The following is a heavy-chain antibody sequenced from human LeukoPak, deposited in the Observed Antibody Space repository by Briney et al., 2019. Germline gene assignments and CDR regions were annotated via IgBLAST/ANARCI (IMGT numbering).Heavy chain of an antibody. Sequence: PGGSLRLSCEGSAFIFSGRWMNWVRQAPGKGPEWVAVISYDGSNKYYADSVKGRFTISRDNSKNTLYLQMNSLRAEDTAVYYCARGDSGPLFDCWGQGTLVTVSS. CDR3: ARGDSGPLFDC. CDR1: AFIFSGRW. J-gene: IGHJ4*02. V-gene: IGHV3-30*03. D-gene: IGHD1-26*01. CDR2: ISYDGSNK.